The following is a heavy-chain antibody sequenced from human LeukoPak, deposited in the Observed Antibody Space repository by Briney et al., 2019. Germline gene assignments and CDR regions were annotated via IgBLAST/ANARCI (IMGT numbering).Heavy chain of an antibody. V-gene: IGHV1-69*08. CDR2: IIPIFGTA. D-gene: IGHD3-22*01. J-gene: IGHJ4*02. Sequence: SVKVSCKASGGTFSSYTISWVRQAPGQRLEWMGRIIPIFGTANYAQKFQGRVTITADKSTSTAYMELSRLRSEDTAVYYCARAASYYDSSGYQIYYFDYWGQGTLVTVSS. CDR3: ARAASYYDSSGYQIYYFDY. CDR1: GGTFSSYT.